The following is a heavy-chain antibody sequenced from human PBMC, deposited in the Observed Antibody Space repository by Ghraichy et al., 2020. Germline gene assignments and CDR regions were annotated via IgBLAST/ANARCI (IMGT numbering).Heavy chain of an antibody. CDR2: ISGNGGST. J-gene: IGHJ4*02. D-gene: IGHD6-13*01. Sequence: GGSLRLSCAASGFTFSNYAMSWVRQAPGKELERVSTISGNGGSTYYADSVKGRFTISRDNSKSTLFLQMNSLRAEDTAVYYCAKAGSSWYPLDYWGQGTLVPVSS. V-gene: IGHV3-23*01. CDR1: GFTFSNYA. CDR3: AKAGSSWYPLDY.